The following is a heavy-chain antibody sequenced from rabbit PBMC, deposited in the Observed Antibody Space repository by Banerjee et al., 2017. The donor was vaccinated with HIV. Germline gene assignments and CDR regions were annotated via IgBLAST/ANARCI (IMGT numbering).Heavy chain of an antibody. D-gene: IGHD8-1*01. V-gene: IGHV1S43*01. Sequence: QSLEESGGDLVKPEGSLTLTCTASGFTISSGYWICWVRQAPGKGLGLIACIYTVSGSTWYASWVNGRFTISRSTSLNTVDLKMTSLTAADTATYFCAGGGIYDGAGYWYFNLWGQGTLVTVS. CDR1: GFTISSGYW. CDR3: AGGGIYDGAGYWYFNL. J-gene: IGHJ4*01. CDR2: IYTVSGST.